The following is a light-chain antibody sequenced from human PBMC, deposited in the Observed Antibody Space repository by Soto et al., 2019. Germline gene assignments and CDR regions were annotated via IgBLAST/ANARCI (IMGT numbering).Light chain of an antibody. CDR1: SSNIGKNY. J-gene: IGLJ1*01. CDR2: RNN. Sequence: QSVLTQPPSASGTPGQRVTISCSGSSSNIGKNYVSWYQHLPGTAPKLLIHRNNQRPSGVPDRFSGSRSGTSASLAISGLRSEDETDYYCATWDDRLSDYVFGSGTKLTVL. CDR3: ATWDDRLSDYV. V-gene: IGLV1-47*01.